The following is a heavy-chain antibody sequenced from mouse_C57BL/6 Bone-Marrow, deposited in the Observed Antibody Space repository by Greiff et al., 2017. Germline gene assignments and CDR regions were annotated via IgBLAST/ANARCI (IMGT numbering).Heavy chain of an antibody. Sequence: VKLQESGAELARPGASVKLSCKASGYTFTSYGISWVKQRTGQGLEWIGEIYPRSGNTYYNEKFKGKATLTADKSSSTAYMELRSLTSEDSAVYFCARWDYYYGSSPAWFAYWGQGTLVTVSA. D-gene: IGHD1-1*01. J-gene: IGHJ3*01. V-gene: IGHV1-81*01. CDR2: IYPRSGNT. CDR1: GYTFTSYG. CDR3: ARWDYYYGSSPAWFAY.